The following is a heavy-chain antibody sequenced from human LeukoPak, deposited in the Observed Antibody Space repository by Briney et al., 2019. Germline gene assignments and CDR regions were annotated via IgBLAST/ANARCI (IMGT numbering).Heavy chain of an antibody. D-gene: IGHD3-9*01. V-gene: IGHV1-18*01. CDR3: ARDGYYDILTGTFDY. J-gene: IGHJ4*02. Sequence: ASVKVSCKASGYTFTSYGISWVRQAPGQGLEWMGWISAYNGNTNYAQKLQGRVTMTTDTSTSTAYMELRSLRSDDTAVYYRARDGYYDILTGTFDYWGQGTLVTVSS. CDR2: ISAYNGNT. CDR1: GYTFTSYG.